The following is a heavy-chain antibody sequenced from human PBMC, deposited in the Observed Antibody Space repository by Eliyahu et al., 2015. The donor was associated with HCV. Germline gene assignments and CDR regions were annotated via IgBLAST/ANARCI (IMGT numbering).Heavy chain of an antibody. CDR1: GGTFSSYT. CDR3: ARGAGYSSSPFDY. J-gene: IGHJ4*02. V-gene: IGHV1-69*02. D-gene: IGHD6-13*01. CDR2: IIPILGIA. Sequence: EVKKPGSSVKVSCKASGGTFSSYTISWVRQAPGQGLEWMGRIIPILGIANYAQKFQGRVTITADKSTSTAYMELSSLRSEDTAVYYCARGAGYSSSPFDYWGQGTLVTVSS.